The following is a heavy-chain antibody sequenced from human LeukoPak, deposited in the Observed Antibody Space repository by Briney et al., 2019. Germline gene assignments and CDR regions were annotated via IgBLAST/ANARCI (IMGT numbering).Heavy chain of an antibody. Sequence: GESLKISCAGSGFRFSNYWIAWVRQMPGKGLEWMGIIYPGDSDIRYSPSFQGQVTISADKSISTAYLQWSSLKASDTAMYYCARSNGYYYDSSGYYVYSGNFDYWGQGTLVTVSS. CDR3: ARSNGYYYDSSGYYVYSGNFDY. CDR2: IYPGDSDI. CDR1: GFRFSNYW. J-gene: IGHJ4*02. V-gene: IGHV5-51*01. D-gene: IGHD3-22*01.